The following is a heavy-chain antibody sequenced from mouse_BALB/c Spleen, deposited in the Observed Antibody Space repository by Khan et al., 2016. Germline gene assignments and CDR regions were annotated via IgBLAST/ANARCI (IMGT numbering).Heavy chain of an antibody. Sequence: VQLKESGGGLVQPGGSLRLSCATSGFTFTDYYMSWVRQPPGKALEWLGFIRNKANGYTTEYSASVKGRFTISRDNSQSILYLQLNTLRAEDSATYYCAREGGNSPYWYFDVWGAGTTVTVSS. CDR3: AREGGNSPYWYFDV. J-gene: IGHJ1*01. D-gene: IGHD2-1*01. CDR1: GFTFTDYY. CDR2: IRNKANGYTT. V-gene: IGHV7-3*02.